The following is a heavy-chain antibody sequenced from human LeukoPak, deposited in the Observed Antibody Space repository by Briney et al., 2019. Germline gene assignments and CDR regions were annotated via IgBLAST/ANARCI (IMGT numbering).Heavy chain of an antibody. CDR2: ISGSGGST. CDR1: WFNFGSYA. D-gene: IGHD3-10*01. V-gene: IGHV3-23*01. CDR3: AKDQAPFWVRGNFDY. J-gene: IGHJ4*02. Sequence: GASVKLSCGASWFNFGSYAMSWVLWGPGKSLEWVRAISGSGGSTYYADSVKGRFTISRDNSKNTLYLQMNSLRAEDTAVYYCAKDQAPFWVRGNFDYWGQGTLVTVSS.